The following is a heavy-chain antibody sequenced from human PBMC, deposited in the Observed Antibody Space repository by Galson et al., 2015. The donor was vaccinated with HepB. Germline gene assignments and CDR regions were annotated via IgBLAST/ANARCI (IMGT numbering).Heavy chain of an antibody. J-gene: IGHJ5*02. CDR3: AREEYGSGWYGSVMGNWFDP. D-gene: IGHD6-19*01. Sequence: SLRLSCAASGFTFSAYALHWVRQAPGRGLEWVAGISNDGSSKYYADAVKGRFTISRANSRNTIYLHMNGLGVKATAIYYCAREEYGSGWYGSVMGNWFDPWGQGTLVTVSS. V-gene: IGHV3-30*04. CDR1: GFTFSAYA. CDR2: ISNDGSSK.